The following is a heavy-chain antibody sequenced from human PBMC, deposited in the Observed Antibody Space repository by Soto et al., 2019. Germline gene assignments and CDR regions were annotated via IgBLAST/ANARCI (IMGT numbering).Heavy chain of an antibody. Sequence: PSETLSLTCTVSGGSISSGGYYWSWIRQHPGKGLEWIGYIYYSGSTYYNPSLKSRVTISVDTSKNQFSLKLSSVTAADTAVYYCAREGGSYPYGMDVWGQGTTVTVSS. CDR2: IYYSGST. CDR1: GGSISSGGYY. CDR3: AREGGSYPYGMDV. J-gene: IGHJ6*02. D-gene: IGHD1-26*01. V-gene: IGHV4-31*03.